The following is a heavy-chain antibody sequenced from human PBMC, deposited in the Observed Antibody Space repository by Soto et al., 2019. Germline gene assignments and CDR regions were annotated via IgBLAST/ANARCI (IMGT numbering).Heavy chain of an antibody. V-gene: IGHV3-21*01. J-gene: IGHJ6*03. CDR2: ISSSSSYI. Sequence: GGSLRLSCAASGFTFSSYSMNWVRQAPGKGLEWVSSISSSSSYIYYADSVKGRFTISRDNAKNSLYLQMNSLRAEDTAVYYCARVSRDYGDYVVAGAGPYYYYMDVWGKGTTVTVSS. D-gene: IGHD4-17*01. CDR3: ARVSRDYGDYVVAGAGPYYYYMDV. CDR1: GFTFSSYS.